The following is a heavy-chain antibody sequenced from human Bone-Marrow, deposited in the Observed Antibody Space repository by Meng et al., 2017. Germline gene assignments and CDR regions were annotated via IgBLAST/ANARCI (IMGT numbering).Heavy chain of an antibody. Sequence: GGSLRLSCAASGFTCSSYWMSWVRQAPGKGLEWVANIKQDGSEKYYVDSVKGRFTISRDNAKNSLYLQMNSLRAEDTAVYYCARDFRLFRVQQTPYYYYYGMDVWSQGPTVTVSS. J-gene: IGHJ6*02. CDR1: GFTCSSYW. CDR3: ARDFRLFRVQQTPYYYYYGMDV. V-gene: IGHV3-7*01. D-gene: IGHD2-2*01. CDR2: IKQDGSEK.